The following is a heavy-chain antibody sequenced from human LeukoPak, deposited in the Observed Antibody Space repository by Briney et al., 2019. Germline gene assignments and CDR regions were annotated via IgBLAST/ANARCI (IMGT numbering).Heavy chain of an antibody. V-gene: IGHV4-39*01. CDR1: GGSISNNNYY. J-gene: IGHJ5*02. CDR3: VRHNVIPGINWFDP. CDR2: ISYTLIP. Sequence: SETLSLTCTVSGGSISNNNYYWGWIRQPSGQGLEWIGSISYTLIPSYNPALTGRVTISVDTSKSQFSVKLRSAAAADTAIYYCVRHNVIPGINWFDPWGQGTLVTVSS. D-gene: IGHD2-21*01.